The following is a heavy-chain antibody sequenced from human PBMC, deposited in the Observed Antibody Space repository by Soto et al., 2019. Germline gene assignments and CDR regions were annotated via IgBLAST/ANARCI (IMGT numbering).Heavy chain of an antibody. V-gene: IGHV3-21*01. D-gene: IGHD6-19*01. J-gene: IGHJ5*02. Sequence: GGSLRLSCAASGFTFSSYSMNWVRQAPGKGLEWVSSISSSSSYIYYADSVKGRFTISRDNAKNSLYLQMNSLRAEDTAVYYCARDSSGWDGGWFDPWGQGTLVTVSS. CDR1: GFTFSSYS. CDR2: ISSSSSYI. CDR3: ARDSSGWDGGWFDP.